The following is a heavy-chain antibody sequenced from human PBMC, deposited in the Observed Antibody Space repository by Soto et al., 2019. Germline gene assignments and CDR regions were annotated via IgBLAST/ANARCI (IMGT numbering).Heavy chain of an antibody. D-gene: IGHD2-15*01. J-gene: IGHJ1*01. CDR2: IHPSGDT. CDR1: GYKFTTYF. Sequence: QVQLVQSGAELKKPGASVKVACKASGYKFTTYFSHWVRQAPGQGLEWMGMIHPSGDTGYAQKFRGRVTMTIDTSTTTAYMELRNLTSEDTDVYFSVRGYCTTSPCSGDFQFWGQGTLVTVSS. V-gene: IGHV1-46*01. CDR3: VRGYCTTSPCSGDFQF.